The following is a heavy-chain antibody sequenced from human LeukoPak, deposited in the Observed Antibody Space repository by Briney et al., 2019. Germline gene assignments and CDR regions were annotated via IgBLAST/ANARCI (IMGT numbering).Heavy chain of an antibody. D-gene: IGHD1-26*01. V-gene: IGHV3-30*18. CDR1: GFTFSSYG. CDR3: AKDRWVGGTQGDFDY. J-gene: IGHJ4*02. Sequence: GRSLRLSCAASGFTFSSYGMHWVRQAPGKGLEWVAVISYDGGKEYHADSAKGRFTISRDNSRNTLYLQMNSLRPEDTAVYYCAKDRWVGGTQGDFDYWGQGTLVTVSS. CDR2: ISYDGGKE.